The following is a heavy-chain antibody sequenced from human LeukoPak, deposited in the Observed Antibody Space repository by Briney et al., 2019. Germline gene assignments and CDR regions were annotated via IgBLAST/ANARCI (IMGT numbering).Heavy chain of an antibody. Sequence: ASVKVSCKASGYTFTSYGISWVRQAPGQGLEWMGWISAYNGNTNYAQKLQGRVTITRDTSTSTAYMELRSLRSEDTAVYYCARDIRGYSYGPLDAFDIWGQGTMVTVSS. J-gene: IGHJ3*02. CDR2: ISAYNGNT. D-gene: IGHD5-18*01. V-gene: IGHV1-18*04. CDR1: GYTFTSYG. CDR3: ARDIRGYSYGPLDAFDI.